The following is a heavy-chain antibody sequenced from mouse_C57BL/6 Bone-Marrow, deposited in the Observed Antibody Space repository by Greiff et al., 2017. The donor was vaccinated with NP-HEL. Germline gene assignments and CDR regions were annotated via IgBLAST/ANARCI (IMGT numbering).Heavy chain of an antibody. CDR1: GYTFTSYW. CDR3: VTAQATGAWFAY. Sequence: QVQLQQPGAELVKPGASVKLSCKASGYTFTSYWMHWVKQRPGQGLEWIGMIHPNSGSTNYNEKFKSKATLTVDKSSSTAYMQLSSLTSEDSAVYYCVTAQATGAWFAYWGQGTLVTVSA. CDR2: IHPNSGST. J-gene: IGHJ3*01. D-gene: IGHD3-2*02. V-gene: IGHV1-64*01.